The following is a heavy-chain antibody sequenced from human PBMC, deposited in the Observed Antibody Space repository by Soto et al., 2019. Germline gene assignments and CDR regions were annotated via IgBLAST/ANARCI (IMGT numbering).Heavy chain of an antibody. V-gene: IGHV3-30*18. J-gene: IGHJ4*02. CDR3: AKRYRDGYHLVDY. CDR2: ISYDGSSK. CDR1: GFTFSSYG. Sequence: QVQLVESGGGVVQPGRSLRLSCAASGFTFSSYGMHWVRQAPGKGLEGVGVISYDGSSKNYADSVKGRFTISRDNSKNTLYLQMNSLRAEDTAVYYCAKRYRDGYHLVDYWGQGTLVTVSS. D-gene: IGHD5-12*01.